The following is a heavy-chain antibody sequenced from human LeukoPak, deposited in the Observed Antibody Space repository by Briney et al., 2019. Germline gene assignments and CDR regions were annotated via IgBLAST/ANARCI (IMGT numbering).Heavy chain of an antibody. J-gene: IGHJ4*02. V-gene: IGHV1-18*04. D-gene: IGHD2-21*01. Sequence: EASVKVSCKASGYTFTGYYMHWVRQAPGQGLEWMGWISAYNGNTNYAQKLQGRVTMTTDTSTSTAYMELRSLRSDDTAVYYCARGVNGFDYWGQGTLVTVSS. CDR2: ISAYNGNT. CDR1: GYTFTGYY. CDR3: ARGVNGFDY.